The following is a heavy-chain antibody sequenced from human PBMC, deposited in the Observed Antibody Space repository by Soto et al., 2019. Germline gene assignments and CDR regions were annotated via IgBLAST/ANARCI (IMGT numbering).Heavy chain of an antibody. CDR2: ISYDGSNK. J-gene: IGHJ4*02. D-gene: IGHD6-6*01. Sequence: GGSLRLSCAASGFTFSSYAMHWVRQAPGKGLEWVAVISYDGSNKYYADSVKGRFTISRDNSKNTLYLQMNRLTAEDTAIYYCVKVATRPPPPYYFDYWGQGTLVTVSS. V-gene: IGHV3-30-3*01. CDR3: VKVATRPPPPYYFDY. CDR1: GFTFSSYA.